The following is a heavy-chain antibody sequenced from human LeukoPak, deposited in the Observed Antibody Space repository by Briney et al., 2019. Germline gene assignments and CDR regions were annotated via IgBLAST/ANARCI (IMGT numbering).Heavy chain of an antibody. CDR1: GYTFTSYY. Sequence: GASVKVSCKASGYTFTSYYMHWVRQATGQGLEWTGWMNPNNSNTGYAQKFHGRVTMTRDTSISTAYMELSSLRSEDTAVYYCGRGYSFPTVVIGHWGQGTLVSVSS. D-gene: IGHD4-23*01. CDR3: GRGYSFPTVVIGH. J-gene: IGHJ4*02. CDR2: MNPNNSNT. V-gene: IGHV1-8*02.